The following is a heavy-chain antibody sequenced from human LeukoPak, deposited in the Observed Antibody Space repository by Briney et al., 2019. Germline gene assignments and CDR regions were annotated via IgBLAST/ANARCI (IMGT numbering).Heavy chain of an antibody. CDR2: IYYSGNT. CDR1: GGSISSGGYS. D-gene: IGHD2-15*01. J-gene: IGHJ3*02. Sequence: SETLSLTCAVSGGSISSGGYSWSWIRQPPGKGLEWIGYIYYSGNTYNNPSLKSRVTISVDTSKNQFSLKLSSVTAADTAVYYCARGSTVVAPRVAFDIWGQGTMVSVSS. V-gene: IGHV4-30-4*07. CDR3: ARGSTVVAPRVAFDI.